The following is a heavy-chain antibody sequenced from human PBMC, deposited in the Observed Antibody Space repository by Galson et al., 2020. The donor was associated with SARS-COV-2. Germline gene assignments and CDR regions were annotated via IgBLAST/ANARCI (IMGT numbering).Heavy chain of an antibody. D-gene: IGHD3-16*01. J-gene: IGHJ6*03. V-gene: IGHV4-34*01. CDR1: GGSFSGYS. CDR3: ARGRQGVVPSPVLCLGPFYSYYYMDV. Sequence: SETLSLTCAVYGGSFSGYSWTWIRQAPGKGLEWIGEIKSGGDTNYCPSLISRVTLSVDTSRNQFSLKLTSVTAADTALYFCARGRQGVVPSPVLCLGPFYSYYYMDVWGKGTTVIVSS. CDR2: IKSGGDT.